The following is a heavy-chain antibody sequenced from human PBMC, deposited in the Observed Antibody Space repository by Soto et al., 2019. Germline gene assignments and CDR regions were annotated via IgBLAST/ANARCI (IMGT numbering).Heavy chain of an antibody. Sequence: SETLSLTCTVSGGSISSHYWSWIRQPPGKGLEWIGYIYYSGSTNYNPSLKSRVTISVDTSKNQFSLKLSSVTAADTAVYYCARRYGPGFDYWGQGTLVNVSS. CDR2: IYYSGST. CDR3: ARRYGPGFDY. D-gene: IGHD4-17*01. CDR1: GGSISSHY. J-gene: IGHJ4*02. V-gene: IGHV4-59*08.